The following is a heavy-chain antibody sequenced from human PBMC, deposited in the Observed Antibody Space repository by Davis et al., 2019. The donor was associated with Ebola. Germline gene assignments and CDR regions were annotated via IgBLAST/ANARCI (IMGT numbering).Heavy chain of an antibody. CDR1: GGSISSSSHY. J-gene: IGHJ4*02. D-gene: IGHD5-18*01. CDR3: ARSPTPQLWFLFDF. V-gene: IGHV4-39*01. CDR2: ISYSGSA. Sequence: SETLSLTCTVSGGSISSSSHYCGWIRQPLGKGLEWIGSISYSGSAYYNPSLKSRVTISVDTSKNQFSLKLSSVTAADTAVYCCARSPTPQLWFLFDFWGQGTLVTVSS.